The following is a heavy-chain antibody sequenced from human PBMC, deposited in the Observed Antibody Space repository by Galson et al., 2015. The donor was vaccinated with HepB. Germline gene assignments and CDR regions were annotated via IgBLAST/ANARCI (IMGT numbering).Heavy chain of an antibody. J-gene: IGHJ4*02. V-gene: IGHV1-69*13. CDR1: GGTFSSYA. CDR3: ARGGGATYDTSGLYYFDY. CDR2: IMPIFGTA. D-gene: IGHD3-22*01. Sequence: SVKVSCKASGGTFSSYAISWVRQAPGQGLEWMGGIMPIFGTANYAQKFQGRVTITADESTSTAYLELTSLRSEDTAVYYCARGGGATYDTSGLYYFDYWGQGTLVTVSS.